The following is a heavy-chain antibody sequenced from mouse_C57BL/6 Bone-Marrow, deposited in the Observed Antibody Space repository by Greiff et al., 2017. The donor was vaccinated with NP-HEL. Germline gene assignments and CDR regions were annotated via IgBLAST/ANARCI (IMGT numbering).Heavy chain of an antibody. Sequence: QVQLKQSGAELMKPGASVKLSCKATGYTFTGYWIEWVKQRPGHGLEWIGEILPGSGSTNYNEKFKGKATFTADTSSNTAYMQLSSLTTEDSAIYYCARAGFYEGYYSYAMDYWGQGTSVTVSS. CDR1: GYTFTGYW. CDR3: ARAGFYEGYYSYAMDY. CDR2: ILPGSGST. D-gene: IGHD2-3*01. J-gene: IGHJ4*01. V-gene: IGHV1-9*01.